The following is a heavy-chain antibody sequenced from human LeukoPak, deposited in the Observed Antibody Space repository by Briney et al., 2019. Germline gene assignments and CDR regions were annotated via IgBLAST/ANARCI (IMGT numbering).Heavy chain of an antibody. D-gene: IGHD3-10*01. CDR1: GFTFSSYS. CDR3: AKDYSAHYYGSILPYYYYYYGMDV. CDR2: ISWNSGSI. Sequence: GGSLRLSCAASGFTFSSYSMSWVRQAPGKGLEWVSGISWNSGSIGYADSVKGRFTISRDNAKNSLYLQMNSLRAEDTALYYCAKDYSAHYYGSILPYYYYYYGMDVWGQGTTVTVSS. J-gene: IGHJ6*02. V-gene: IGHV3-9*01.